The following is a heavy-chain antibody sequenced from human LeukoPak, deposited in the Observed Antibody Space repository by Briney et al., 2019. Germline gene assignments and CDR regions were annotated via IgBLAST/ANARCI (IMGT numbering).Heavy chain of an antibody. CDR3: AKAANPDAFDI. Sequence: SETLSLTCTVSGGSIVGYYWSWIRQPPGKELEWIAYIYYSGSTYYNPSLKSRVTISVDTSKNQFSLKLSSVTAADTAVYYCAKAANPDAFDIWGQGTMVTVSS. D-gene: IGHD2-15*01. CDR2: IYYSGST. CDR1: GGSIVGYY. J-gene: IGHJ3*02. V-gene: IGHV4-59*08.